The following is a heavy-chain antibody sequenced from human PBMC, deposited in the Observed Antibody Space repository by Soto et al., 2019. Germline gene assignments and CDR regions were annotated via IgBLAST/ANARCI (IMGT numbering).Heavy chain of an antibody. J-gene: IGHJ3*01. V-gene: IGHV3-23*01. Sequence: VQVLESGGGLVQPGGSLRLSCAASGFTFSTYAMSWVRQAPGKGLEWVSSISGSGCGSDITTYYADSVKGRFTISRDNSKNTLSLQMHSLRVDDTAVYYCAKSRAVADAFDFWGQGTVVTVSS. D-gene: IGHD6-19*01. CDR3: AKSRAVADAFDF. CDR2: ISGSGCGSDITT. CDR1: GFTFSTYA.